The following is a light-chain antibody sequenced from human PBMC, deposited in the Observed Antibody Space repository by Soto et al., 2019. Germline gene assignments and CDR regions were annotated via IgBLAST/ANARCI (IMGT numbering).Light chain of an antibody. CDR3: QQSFITPWT. CDR2: AAS. Sequence: DIQLTQSPSSLSASVGDRVTITCRASQSISDYLNWYQQKPGKAPKPLIYAASTLQSVVPSRFSGSASETDFTLTISSLQPGDFATYYCQQSFITPWTFGQGTKVEI. J-gene: IGKJ1*01. CDR1: QSISDY. V-gene: IGKV1-39*01.